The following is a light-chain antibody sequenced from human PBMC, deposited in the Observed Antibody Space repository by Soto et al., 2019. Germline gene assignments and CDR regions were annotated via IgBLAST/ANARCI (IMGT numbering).Light chain of an antibody. Sequence: EIVLTQSPATLSLSPGERATLSCRASQSVSSYLACYQQKPGQAPRLLIYDASNRATGIPARFSGSGSGTEFTLTISSLQSEDFAVYYCQQYNNWPPITFGQGTRLEIK. CDR3: QQYNNWPPIT. CDR2: DAS. CDR1: QSVSSY. J-gene: IGKJ5*01. V-gene: IGKV3-11*01.